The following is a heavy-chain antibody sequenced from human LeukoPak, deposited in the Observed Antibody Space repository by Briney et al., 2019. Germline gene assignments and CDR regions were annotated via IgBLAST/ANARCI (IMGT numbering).Heavy chain of an antibody. CDR3: ARRVSAAHYYAMDL. Sequence: GEPLQISCKGSGSRFIRYWIGWARQLPGKGLEWMGTIYPGDSETRYSPSFQGQVTISADKSINSAYLQWSSLKASDTAMYYCARRVSAAHYYAMDLWGQGTPVTVSS. CDR1: GSRFIRYW. J-gene: IGHJ6*02. D-gene: IGHD2-15*01. CDR2: IYPGDSET. V-gene: IGHV5-51*01.